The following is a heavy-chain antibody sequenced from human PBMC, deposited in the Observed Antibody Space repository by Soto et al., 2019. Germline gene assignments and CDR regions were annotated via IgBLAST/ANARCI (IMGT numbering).Heavy chain of an antibody. J-gene: IGHJ5*02. Sequence: QVQLVQSGAEVKQSGSSVKVSCRASGGTFNRNTISWVRQAPGQGLEWMGGIIPMFRSPSYAQKFKGRVTIIEDESTNTGYMDMSSLRSDDTAVYYCAREVGHNSGRGRGHPFDPWGQGTLVTVSS. CDR2: IIPMFRSP. D-gene: IGHD1-1*01. CDR1: GGTFNRNT. CDR3: AREVGHNSGRGRGHPFDP. V-gene: IGHV1-69*01.